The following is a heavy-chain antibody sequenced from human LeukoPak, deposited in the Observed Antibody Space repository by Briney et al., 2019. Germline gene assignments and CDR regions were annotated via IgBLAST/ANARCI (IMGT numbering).Heavy chain of an antibody. CDR2: IVVGSGNT. CDR3: ARFQGYYGMDV. CDR1: GFTFTSSA. D-gene: IGHD3-16*01. V-gene: IGHV1-58*01. Sequence: SVKVSCKASGFTFTSSAVQWVRQARGHRLEWIGWIVVGSGNTNYAQKFQERVTITRDMSTSTAYMELSSLRSEDTAVYYCARFQGYYGMDVWGQGTTVTVSS. J-gene: IGHJ6*02.